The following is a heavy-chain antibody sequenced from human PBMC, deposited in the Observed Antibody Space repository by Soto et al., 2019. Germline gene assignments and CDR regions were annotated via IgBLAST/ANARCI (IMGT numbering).Heavy chain of an antibody. D-gene: IGHD2-15*01. Sequence: PGGSLRLSCAASGFTFSTYGMHWVRQAPGKGLEWVAVMWYDGTNKYYADSVQGRFTISRDNSQNTLYLQMNSLRAEDTAVYYCARVPVAQYCSGDNCYDPFVYWGQGILVTVSS. CDR2: MWYDGTNK. V-gene: IGHV3-33*01. CDR1: GFTFSTYG. CDR3: ARVPVAQYCSGDNCYDPFVY. J-gene: IGHJ4*02.